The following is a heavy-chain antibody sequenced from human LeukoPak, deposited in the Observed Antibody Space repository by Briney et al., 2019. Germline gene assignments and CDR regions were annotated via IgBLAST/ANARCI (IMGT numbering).Heavy chain of an antibody. V-gene: IGHV4-4*07. Sequence: SETLSLTCTVSGGSISSYYWSWIRQPAGKGLEWIGRIYTSGSTNYNPSLKSRVTMSVDTSKDQFSLKLSSVTAADTAVYYCARESGSYYWGWWFDPWGQGTLVTVSS. D-gene: IGHD1-26*01. CDR2: IYTSGST. CDR1: GGSISSYY. J-gene: IGHJ5*02. CDR3: ARESGSYYWGWWFDP.